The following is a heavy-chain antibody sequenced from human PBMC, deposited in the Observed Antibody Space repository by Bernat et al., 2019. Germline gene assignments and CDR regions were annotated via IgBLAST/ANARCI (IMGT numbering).Heavy chain of an antibody. Sequence: LVQSGAEVKKPGESLRISCKASGYTFTSYGISWVRQAPGQGLEWMGWISAYNGNTNYAQKLQGRVTMTTDTSTSTAYMELRSLRSDDTAVYYCARERAVAGTDAFDIWGQGTMVTVSS. CDR2: ISAYNGNT. J-gene: IGHJ3*02. D-gene: IGHD6-19*01. CDR3: ARERAVAGTDAFDI. V-gene: IGHV1-18*01. CDR1: GYTFTSYG.